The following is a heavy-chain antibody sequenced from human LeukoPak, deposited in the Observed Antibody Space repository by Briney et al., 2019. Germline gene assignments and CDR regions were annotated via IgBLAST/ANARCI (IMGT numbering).Heavy chain of an antibody. CDR2: VYYSGGT. Sequence: PSETLSLTCTVSGGSISNYYWYWIRQPPGKGLEWIGYVYYSGGTSYNPSLKSRVTISVDTSKNQFSLRLSSVTAADTAVYYCARQGGPSGTYYWFDPWGQGTLVTVSS. D-gene: IGHD1-26*01. CDR1: GGSISNYY. J-gene: IGHJ5*02. CDR3: ARQGGPSGTYYWFDP. V-gene: IGHV4-59*01.